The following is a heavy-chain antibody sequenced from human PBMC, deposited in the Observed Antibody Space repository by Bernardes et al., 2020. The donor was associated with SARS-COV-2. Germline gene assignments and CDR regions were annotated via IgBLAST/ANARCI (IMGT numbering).Heavy chain of an antibody. J-gene: IGHJ3*02. CDR3: AIGIYGGNSFVAFDI. CDR2: ITPFNGNT. V-gene: IGHV1-45*02. Sequence: SVKVSCKASGYTFTYRYLHWVRQAPGQALEWMGWITPFNGNTNYAQKFQDRVTITRDRSMSTAYMELSSLRSEDTAMYYCAIGIYGGNSFVAFDIWGQGTMVTVSS. CDR1: GYTFTYRY. D-gene: IGHD2-21*02.